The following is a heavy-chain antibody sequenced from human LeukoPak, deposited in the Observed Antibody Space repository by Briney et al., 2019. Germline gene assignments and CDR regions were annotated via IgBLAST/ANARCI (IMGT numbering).Heavy chain of an antibody. Sequence: GGSLRLSCAASGFTFSSYAMSWVRQAPGKGLEWVSAISGSGGSTYYADSVKGRFTISRDNSKNTLYLQMNSLRAEDTAVYYCARGHYGSGNYYNLDYWGQGTLVTVSS. CDR3: ARGHYGSGNYYNLDY. CDR1: GFTFSSYA. D-gene: IGHD3-10*01. CDR2: ISGSGGST. J-gene: IGHJ4*02. V-gene: IGHV3-23*01.